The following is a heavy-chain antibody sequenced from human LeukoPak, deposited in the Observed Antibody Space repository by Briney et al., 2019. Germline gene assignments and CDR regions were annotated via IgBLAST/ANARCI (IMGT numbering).Heavy chain of an antibody. J-gene: IGHJ6*02. Sequence: PGGSLRLSCAASGFSFNKYGMHWVRQAPGKGLEWVAFIRNDGSRKYYRESVKGRFTISRDNVKDTVYLQMNSLREDETAVYYCAKDVLVVGGEDYHYGMDVWGQGTTVIVSS. D-gene: IGHD1-26*01. CDR1: GFSFNKYG. V-gene: IGHV3-30*02. CDR2: IRNDGSRK. CDR3: AKDVLVVGGEDYHYGMDV.